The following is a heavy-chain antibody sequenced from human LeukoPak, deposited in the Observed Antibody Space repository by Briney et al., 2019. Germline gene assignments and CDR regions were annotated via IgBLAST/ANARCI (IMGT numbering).Heavy chain of an antibody. J-gene: IGHJ4*02. V-gene: IGHV1-46*01. Sequence: SVKVSCKASGYTFTSYYMHWVRQAPGQGLEWMGIINPSGGSTSYAQKFQGRVTMTRDMSTSTVYMELSSLRSEDTAVYYCARVALVGYYFDYWGQGTLVTVSS. CDR3: ARVALVGYYFDY. CDR2: INPSGGST. CDR1: GYTFTSYY. D-gene: IGHD2-2*01.